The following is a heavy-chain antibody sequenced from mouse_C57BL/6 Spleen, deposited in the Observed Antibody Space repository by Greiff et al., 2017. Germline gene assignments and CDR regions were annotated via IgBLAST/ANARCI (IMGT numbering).Heavy chain of an antibody. CDR3: TEGGSSYDPWFAY. D-gene: IGHD1-1*01. CDR2: IDPEDGDT. CDR1: GFNIKDYY. Sequence: VQLQQSGAELVRPGASVKLSCTASGFNIKDYYMHWVKQRPEQGLEWIGRIDPEDGDTEYAPKFQGKATMTADTSSNTAYLQLSSLTSEDTAVYYCTEGGSSYDPWFAYWGQGTLVTVSA. V-gene: IGHV14-1*01. J-gene: IGHJ3*01.